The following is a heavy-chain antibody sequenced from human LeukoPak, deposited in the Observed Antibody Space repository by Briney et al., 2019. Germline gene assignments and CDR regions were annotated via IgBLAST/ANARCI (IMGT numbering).Heavy chain of an antibody. D-gene: IGHD5-24*01. J-gene: IGHJ4*02. Sequence: ASVKVSCKASGGTFSSYAISWVRQAPGQGLEWMGGIIPIFGTANYTQKSQGRVTITADESTSTAYMELSSLRSEDTAVYYCARAGRWLQSSYFDYWGQGTLVTVSS. CDR1: GGTFSSYA. CDR3: ARAGRWLQSSYFDY. CDR2: IIPIFGTA. V-gene: IGHV1-69*13.